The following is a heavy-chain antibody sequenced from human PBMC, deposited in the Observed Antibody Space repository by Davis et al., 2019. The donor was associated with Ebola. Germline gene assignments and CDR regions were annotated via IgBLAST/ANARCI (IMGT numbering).Heavy chain of an antibody. CDR1: GFTFSSYG. Sequence: GESLKISCAASGFTFSSYGMHWVRQAPGKGLEWVAVISYDGSNKYYADSVKGRFTLSRDNSKNTLSLQMNSLRPDDTAVYYCAREVGAAPSRGYGLDVWGQGTTVTVSS. CDR3: AREVGAAPSRGYGLDV. J-gene: IGHJ6*02. D-gene: IGHD2-15*01. V-gene: IGHV3-30*03. CDR2: ISYDGSNK.